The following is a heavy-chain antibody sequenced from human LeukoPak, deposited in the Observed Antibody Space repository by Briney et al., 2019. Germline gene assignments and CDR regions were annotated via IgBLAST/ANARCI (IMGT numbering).Heavy chain of an antibody. J-gene: IGHJ4*02. CDR1: GGSISSGGYY. Sequence: SETLSLTCTVSGGSISSGGYYWSWIRQPPGKGLEWIGYIYHSGSTYYNPSLKSRVTISVDRSKNQFSLKLSSVTAADTAVCYCARGDRADFWSGYQYYFDYWGQGTLVTVSS. V-gene: IGHV4-30-2*01. CDR2: IYHSGST. D-gene: IGHD3-3*01. CDR3: ARGDRADFWSGYQYYFDY.